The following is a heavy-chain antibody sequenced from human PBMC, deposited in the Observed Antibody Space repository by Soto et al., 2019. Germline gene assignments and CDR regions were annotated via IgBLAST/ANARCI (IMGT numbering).Heavy chain of an antibody. D-gene: IGHD4-17*01. CDR2: IIPIFGTA. J-gene: IGHJ6*02. CDR1: GGTFSSYA. V-gene: IGHV1-69*13. CDR3: ANFYGDSGPPTNSSGRTS. Sequence: SVKVSCKASGGTFSSYAISWVRQAPGQGLEWMGGIIPIFGTANYAQKFQGRVTITADESTSTAYMELSSLRSEDTAVYYCANFYGDSGPPTNSSGRTSGGQGTTAT.